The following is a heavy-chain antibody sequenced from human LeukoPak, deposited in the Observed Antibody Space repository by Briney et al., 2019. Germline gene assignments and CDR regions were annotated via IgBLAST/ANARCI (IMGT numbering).Heavy chain of an antibody. Sequence: GESLKISCKDSGYSFTTYWIGWVRQMPGKGLEWMGIIYPGDSDTTYSPSFQGQVTFSVDKSISTAYLQWSSLKASDTAIYYCARVGVRGVNGRAYFDYWGQGTLVTVPS. J-gene: IGHJ4*02. D-gene: IGHD3-10*01. CDR3: ARVGVRGVNGRAYFDY. CDR2: IYPGDSDT. V-gene: IGHV5-51*01. CDR1: GYSFTTYW.